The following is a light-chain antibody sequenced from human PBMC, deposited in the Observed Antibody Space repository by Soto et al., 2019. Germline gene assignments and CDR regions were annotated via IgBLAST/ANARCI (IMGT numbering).Light chain of an antibody. Sequence: QPVLTQPPSASGTPGQRVTISCSGSTSNIETNPVSWYQHLPGTAPKLLIYSNSQRPSGVPDRFSGSKSGTSASLAISGLQSEDETDYYCTAWDDRLSGVVFGGGTKLTVL. CDR2: SNS. J-gene: IGLJ2*01. V-gene: IGLV1-44*01. CDR3: TAWDDRLSGVV. CDR1: TSNIETNP.